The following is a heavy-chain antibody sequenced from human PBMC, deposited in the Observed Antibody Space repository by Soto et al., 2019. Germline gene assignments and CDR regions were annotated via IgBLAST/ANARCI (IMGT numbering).Heavy chain of an antibody. Sequence: GGSLRLSCAASGFTFSNAWMSWVRQAPGKGLEWVGRIKSKTDGGTTDYAAPVKGRFTMSRDTSNNILYLQMNNLRVEDTAEYYCAKDRHPDGIWTFDSWGQGTVVTVSS. CDR3: AKDRHPDGIWTFDS. D-gene: IGHD3-9*01. J-gene: IGHJ4*02. CDR2: IKSKTDGGTT. V-gene: IGHV3-15*01. CDR1: GFTFSNAW.